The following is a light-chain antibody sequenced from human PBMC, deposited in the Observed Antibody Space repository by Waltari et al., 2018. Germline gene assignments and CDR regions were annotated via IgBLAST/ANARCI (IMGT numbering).Light chain of an antibody. CDR3: QSADASGTYKL. J-gene: IGLJ2*01. Sequence: SSELTQPPSVSVSPGQTARITCSGDALPRQFASWYQQKPGQAPVIVIYKATGRPSEIPERFSGSSSGTTVTLTISGVQAEDEADYYCQSADASGTYKLFGGGTKLTVL. CDR2: KAT. V-gene: IGLV3-25*03. CDR1: ALPRQF.